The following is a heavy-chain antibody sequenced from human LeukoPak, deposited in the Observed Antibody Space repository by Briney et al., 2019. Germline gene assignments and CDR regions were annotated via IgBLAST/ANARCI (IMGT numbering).Heavy chain of an antibody. CDR3: ARAMSDDSSGYYYVVFDY. V-gene: IGHV4-38-2*02. J-gene: IGHJ4*02. CDR2: IYHSGST. D-gene: IGHD3-22*01. CDR1: GYSISSGYY. Sequence: SETLSLTCTVSGYSISSGYYWGWIRQPPGKGLEWIGSIYHSGSTYYNPTLKSRVTISVDTSKNQFSLKLSSVTAADTAVYYCARAMSDDSSGYYYVVFDYWGQGTLVTVSS.